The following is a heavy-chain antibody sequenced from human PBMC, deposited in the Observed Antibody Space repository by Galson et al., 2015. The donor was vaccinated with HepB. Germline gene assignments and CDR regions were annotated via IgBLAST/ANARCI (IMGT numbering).Heavy chain of an antibody. Sequence: SVKVSCKASGGTFSSYAISWVRQAPGQGLEWMGGIIPIFGTANYAQKFQGRVTITADESTSTAYMELSSLRSEDTAVYYCARARGGYCSSTSCPDYYYYGMDVWGQGTTVTVSS. CDR2: IIPIFGTA. D-gene: IGHD2-2*01. V-gene: IGHV1-69*13. J-gene: IGHJ6*02. CDR1: GGTFSSYA. CDR3: ARARGGYCSSTSCPDYYYYGMDV.